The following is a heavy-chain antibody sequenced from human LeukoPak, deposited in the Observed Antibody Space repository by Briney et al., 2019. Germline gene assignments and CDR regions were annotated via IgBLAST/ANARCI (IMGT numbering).Heavy chain of an antibody. CDR2: IRSDAYGGST. CDR1: GFTLGDYA. V-gene: IGHV3-49*04. D-gene: IGHD3-22*01. CDR3: TRDEKQSYFDTTAYWTLFDY. J-gene: IGHJ4*02. Sequence: QSGGSLRLSCTGSGFTLGDYALSWVRQAPGKGLEWIGSIRSDAYGGSTQYAASVTGRFTISRDDSDNIVYLQMNSLQTDDTAVYYCTRDEKQSYFDTTAYWTLFDYWGQGTLVTVSS.